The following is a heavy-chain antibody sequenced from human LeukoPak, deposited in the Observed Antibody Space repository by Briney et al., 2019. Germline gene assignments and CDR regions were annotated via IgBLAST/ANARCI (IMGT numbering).Heavy chain of an antibody. CDR2: ISGSGGRT. D-gene: IGHD4-17*01. CDR3: AKGAQDFGDSTTDY. V-gene: IGHV3-23*01. CDR1: AFTFSDFA. Sequence: GGSLRLSCAASAFTFSDFAMSWFRQAPGKGLEWVSVISGSGGRTYYADSVKGRFTISRDNSKNTVFLQMNSLRVEDTAVYYCAKGAQDFGDSTTDYWGQGTLVTVSS. J-gene: IGHJ4*02.